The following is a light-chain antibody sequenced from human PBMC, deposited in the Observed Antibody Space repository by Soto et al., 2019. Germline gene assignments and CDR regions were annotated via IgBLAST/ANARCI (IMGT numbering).Light chain of an antibody. CDR3: LSKTSTISYV. J-gene: IGLJ1*01. CDR1: SSDVGGYDY. Sequence: QSVLTQPPSVSGSPGQSVTISCTGTSSDVGGYDYVSWYQQRPGKAPKLLIYDVTKRPSGVPDRFSGSKSGNTASLTISGLQAEDEADYYCLSKTSTISYVFGTGTKVTVL. CDR2: DVT. V-gene: IGLV2-11*01.